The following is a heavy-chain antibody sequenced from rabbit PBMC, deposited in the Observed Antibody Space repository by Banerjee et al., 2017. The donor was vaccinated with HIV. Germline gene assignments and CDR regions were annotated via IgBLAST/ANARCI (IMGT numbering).Heavy chain of an antibody. V-gene: IGHV1S45*01. CDR2: INTSSGNT. D-gene: IGHD7-1*01. CDR1: GFSFSNKYV. J-gene: IGHJ3*01. Sequence: QEQLEESGGDLVKPEGSLTLTCTASGFSFSNKYVMCWVRQAPGKGLEWIACINTSSGNTVYATWAKGRFTISRTSSTTVALQMTSLTAADTATYFCARDPFSTDNNLVLWGQGTLVTVS. CDR3: ARDPFSTDNNLVL.